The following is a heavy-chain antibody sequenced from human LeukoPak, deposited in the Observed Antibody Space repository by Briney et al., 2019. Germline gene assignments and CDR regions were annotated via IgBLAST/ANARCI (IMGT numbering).Heavy chain of an antibody. CDR2: INPSGGST. Sequence: ASVKVSCKASGYTFTSYFILWVRQAPGQGLEWMGTINPSGGSTTLAQKFQGRVTMTRDTSTSTVYMELSSLRSDDTAVYYCARVETLNTYYYASETYYSRYWGQGTLVTVSS. CDR1: GYTFTSYF. J-gene: IGHJ4*02. V-gene: IGHV1-46*01. D-gene: IGHD3-10*01. CDR3: ARVETLNTYYYASETYYSRY.